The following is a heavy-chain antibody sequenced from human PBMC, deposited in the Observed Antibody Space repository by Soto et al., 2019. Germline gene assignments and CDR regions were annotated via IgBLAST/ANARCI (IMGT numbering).Heavy chain of an antibody. CDR3: ARFSVKRSSPKGSFDY. CDR2: ISGSGGIT. Sequence: GGSLRLSCAASGFTFSSYAMSWVRQAPGKGLEWVSSISGSGGITYYADSVKGRFTISRDNSKNTLYLQMNSLRAEDTAVYYCARFSVKRSSPKGSFDYWGPGHIVTVFS. J-gene: IGHJ4*02. V-gene: IGHV3-23*01. CDR1: GFTFSSYA. D-gene: IGHD3-3*01.